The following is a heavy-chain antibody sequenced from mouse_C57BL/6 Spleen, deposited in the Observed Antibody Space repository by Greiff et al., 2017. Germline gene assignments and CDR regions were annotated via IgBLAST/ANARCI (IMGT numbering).Heavy chain of an antibody. CDR1: GFNIKNTY. J-gene: IGHJ4*01. D-gene: IGHD2-14*01. CDR3: ARGYVSPYYYAMDY. CDR2: IDPANGNT. V-gene: IGHV14-3*01. Sequence: EVQVVESVAELVRPGASVKLSCTASGFNIKNTYMHWVKQRPEQGLEWIGRIDPANGNTKYAQKFKGKAPITADTSSNTAYLQLSSLTAEDTAIYYCARGYVSPYYYAMDYWGQGTSVTVSS.